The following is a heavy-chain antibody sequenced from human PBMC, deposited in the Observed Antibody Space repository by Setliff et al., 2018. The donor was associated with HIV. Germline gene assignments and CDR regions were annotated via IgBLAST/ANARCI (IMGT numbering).Heavy chain of an antibody. D-gene: IGHD3-10*01. J-gene: IGHJ3*02. CDR2: IYASGST. Sequence: SETLSLTCTVSGGSISNYYWSWIREPPGKGLEWIGYIYASGSTYYNPSLKSRVTISVDTSKNQVSLKLKSVTAADTAVYYCATSAESGFGIHWGVFNIWGQGTRVTVSS. CDR1: GGSISNYY. V-gene: IGHV4-4*08. CDR3: ATSAESGFGIHWGVFNI.